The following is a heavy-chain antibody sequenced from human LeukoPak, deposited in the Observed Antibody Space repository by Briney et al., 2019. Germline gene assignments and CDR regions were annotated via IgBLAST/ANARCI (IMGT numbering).Heavy chain of an antibody. J-gene: IGHJ4*02. D-gene: IGHD3-22*01. CDR1: GFTFSSYA. CDR2: ISGSGGST. V-gene: IGHV3-23*01. Sequence: GGSLRLSCAASGFTFSSYAMSWVRQAPGKGLEWVSAISGSGGSTYYADSVKGRFTISRDNSKNTLYLQMNSLRAEDTAVYYCAKLGYYDSSGYPYFDYWGQGTLVTVSS. CDR3: AKLGYYDSSGYPYFDY.